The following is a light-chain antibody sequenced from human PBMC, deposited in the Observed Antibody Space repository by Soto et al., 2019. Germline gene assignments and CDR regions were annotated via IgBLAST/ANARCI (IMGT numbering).Light chain of an antibody. CDR3: QQYYNWPLWT. CDR1: QSVSSN. CDR2: GAS. J-gene: IGKJ1*01. Sequence: EIVMTQSPATLSVSPGERATLSCRASQSVSSNLSWYQQKPGQPPRRLIYGASTRATGVPARCSGSGSGTEVTLPISSLQSEDCAVYYCQQYYNWPLWTFGQGTKVEIK. V-gene: IGKV3-15*01.